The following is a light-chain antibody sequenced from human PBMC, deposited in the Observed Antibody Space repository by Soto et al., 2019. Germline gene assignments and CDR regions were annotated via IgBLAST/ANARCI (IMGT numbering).Light chain of an antibody. CDR3: QQYGSAPWT. V-gene: IGKV3-20*01. Sequence: EIVLTQSPGTLPLSPGERATLSCRASLSVASNYLAWYQQKPGQAPRLLIYAASGRATGIPDRFSGSGSGTDLTLTISSLEPEDFAVYYCQQYGSAPWTFGQGTKVEIK. CDR2: AAS. CDR1: LSVASNY. J-gene: IGKJ1*01.